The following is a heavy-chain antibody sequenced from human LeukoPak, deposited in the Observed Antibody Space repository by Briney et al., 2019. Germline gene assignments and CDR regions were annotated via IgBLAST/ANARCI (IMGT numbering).Heavy chain of an antibody. Sequence: ASVKVSCKISGYTLSEVSMHWVRHSPGKGLEWMRGFNPEEGETIYARKFQGRLTLTEDTSTDTAYMEVSGLRSEDTAVYYCATEIVGYGDVHYFDHWGQGTLVTVSS. D-gene: IGHD5-12*01. J-gene: IGHJ4*02. CDR1: GYTLSEVS. V-gene: IGHV1-24*01. CDR3: ATEIVGYGDVHYFDH. CDR2: FNPEEGET.